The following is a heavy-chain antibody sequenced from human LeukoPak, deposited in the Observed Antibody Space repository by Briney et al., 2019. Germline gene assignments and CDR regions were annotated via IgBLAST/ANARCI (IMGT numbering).Heavy chain of an antibody. CDR2: IYHSGST. Sequence: SETLSLTCAVSGGSISNSNWWNWVRQPPGKGLEWIGEIYHSGSTNYNPSLKSRVTISVDTSKNQFSLKLSSVTAADTAVYYCARSGKSAYILDYWGQGTLVTVSS. V-gene: IGHV4-4*02. J-gene: IGHJ4*02. CDR3: ARSGKSAYILDY. CDR1: GGSISNSNW. D-gene: IGHD3-16*01.